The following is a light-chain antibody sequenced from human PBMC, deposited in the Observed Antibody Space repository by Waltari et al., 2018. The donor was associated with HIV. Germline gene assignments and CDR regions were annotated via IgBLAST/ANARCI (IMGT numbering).Light chain of an antibody. CDR3: QQYNNWLT. Sequence: IVMTQSPATLSVSPGERATLSCRAGQSVSNNLAWYQQTPGQAPRPLIYAASTRATGVPARFSGSGSGTDFTLTISSLQSGDFAIYYCQQYNNWLTFGGGTKVEIK. V-gene: IGKV3-15*01. CDR1: QSVSNN. CDR2: AAS. J-gene: IGKJ4*01.